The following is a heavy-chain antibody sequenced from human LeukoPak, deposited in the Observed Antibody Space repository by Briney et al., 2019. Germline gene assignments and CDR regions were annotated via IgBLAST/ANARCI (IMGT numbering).Heavy chain of an antibody. CDR1: GGSISSYY. D-gene: IGHD6-6*01. V-gene: IGHV4-4*07. J-gene: IGHJ4*02. CDR2: ICTSGST. Sequence: SETLSLTCTVSGGSISSYYWSWIRQPAGKGLEWIGRICTSGSTNYNPSLKSRVTMSVDASKNQFSLKLSSVTAADTAVYYCARGYSSSFVDYWGQGTLVTVSS. CDR3: ARGYSSSFVDY.